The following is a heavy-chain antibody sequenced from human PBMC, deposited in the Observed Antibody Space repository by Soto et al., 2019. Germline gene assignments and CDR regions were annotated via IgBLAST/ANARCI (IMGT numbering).Heavy chain of an antibody. D-gene: IGHD3-10*01. CDR3: ARAGGYDYGSGTISVRYFDL. CDR2: ITHSGGT. J-gene: IGHJ2*01. CDR1: DGSFSGSY. V-gene: IGHV4-34*01. Sequence: QVQLQQWGAGLLKPSETLSLTCAVYDGSFSGSYWSWIRQTPGKGLEWVGEITHSGGTSYNPSLKSRVSISLDTSKNQFSLNLKTVTAADTAIYFCARAGGYDYGSGTISVRYFDLWGRGTLVTVSS.